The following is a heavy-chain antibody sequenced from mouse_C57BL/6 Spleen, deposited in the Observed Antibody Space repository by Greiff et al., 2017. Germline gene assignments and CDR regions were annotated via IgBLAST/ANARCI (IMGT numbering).Heavy chain of an antibody. Sequence: VQLVESGPGLVKPSQSLSLTCSVTGYSITSGYYWNWIRQFPGNKLEWMGYISYDGSNNYNPSLKNRISITRDTSKNQFFLKLNSVTTEDTATYYCATTGVTNAMDYWGQGTSVTVSS. CDR3: ATTGVTNAMDY. V-gene: IGHV3-6*01. CDR2: ISYDGSN. D-gene: IGHD2-2*01. J-gene: IGHJ4*01. CDR1: GYSITSGYY.